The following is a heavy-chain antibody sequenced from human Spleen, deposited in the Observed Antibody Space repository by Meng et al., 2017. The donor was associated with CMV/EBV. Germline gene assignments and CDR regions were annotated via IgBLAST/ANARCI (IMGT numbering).Heavy chain of an antibody. CDR3: AREGITYGSIDY. V-gene: IGHV4-39*07. CDR1: GGSISSSSYY. CDR2: MYYSGST. J-gene: IGHJ4*02. Sequence: TGSGGSISSSSYYWGGIRQPPGKGLEWIGTMYYSGSTYYNPSLKSRVTISVDTSKNQFSLKLSSVTAADTAVYYCAREGITYGSIDYWGQGTLVTVSS. D-gene: IGHD3-10*01.